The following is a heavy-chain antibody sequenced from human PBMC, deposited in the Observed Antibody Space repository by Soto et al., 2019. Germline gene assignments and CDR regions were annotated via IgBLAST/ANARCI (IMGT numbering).Heavy chain of an antibody. D-gene: IGHD6-13*01. CDR1: GFTFDDYA. Sequence: VQLVESGGGLVQPGRSLRLSCAASGFTFDDYAMHWVRQAPGKGLEWVSGISWNSGSIGYADSVKGRFTISRDNAKNSLYLQMNSLRAEDTALYYCARLAAAHYYYYMDVWGKGTTVTVSS. CDR2: ISWNSGSI. V-gene: IGHV3-9*01. CDR3: ARLAAAHYYYYMDV. J-gene: IGHJ6*03.